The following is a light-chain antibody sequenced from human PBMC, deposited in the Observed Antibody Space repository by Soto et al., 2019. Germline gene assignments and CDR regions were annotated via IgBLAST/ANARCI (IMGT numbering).Light chain of an antibody. J-gene: IGLJ1*01. V-gene: IGLV2-11*01. Sequence: QSVLTQPRSVSGSPGQSVTISCTGTSSDVGGYNYVSWCQQYPGKAPKLMIYEVSKRPSRVPDRFSGSKSGNTASLTISGVQAEDEADYYCCSYAGSPYVFGTGTKLTVL. CDR2: EVS. CDR3: CSYAGSPYV. CDR1: SSDVGGYNY.